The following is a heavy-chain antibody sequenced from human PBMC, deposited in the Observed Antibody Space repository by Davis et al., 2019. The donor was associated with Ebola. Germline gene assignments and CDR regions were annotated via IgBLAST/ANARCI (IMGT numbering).Heavy chain of an antibody. CDR1: GYDFSNLW. Sequence: GESLKISCKGSGYDFSNLWIAWVRQMPGKGLEWMGIIYPGDSDTRYSPSFQGQVTISADKSISTAYLQWSSLKASDTAMYYCARLPQGIAAAGSRPGFDYWGQGTLVTVSS. D-gene: IGHD6-13*01. CDR2: IYPGDSDT. CDR3: ARLPQGIAAAGSRPGFDY. J-gene: IGHJ4*02. V-gene: IGHV5-51*01.